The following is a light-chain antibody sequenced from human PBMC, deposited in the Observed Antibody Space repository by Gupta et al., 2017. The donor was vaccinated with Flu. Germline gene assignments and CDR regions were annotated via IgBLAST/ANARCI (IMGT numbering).Light chain of an antibody. Sequence: DIVMTQSPDFLAVSLGESATINCKSSQSVLYSSNNKNYLAWYQQKPGQPPKLLIYWASTRESGVPDRFSGSGSGTDFTLTISSLQAEDVAVYYCHQYYSTPITFGQGTRLEIK. CDR2: WAS. CDR3: HQYYSTPIT. CDR1: QSVLYSSNNKNY. V-gene: IGKV4-1*01. J-gene: IGKJ5*01.